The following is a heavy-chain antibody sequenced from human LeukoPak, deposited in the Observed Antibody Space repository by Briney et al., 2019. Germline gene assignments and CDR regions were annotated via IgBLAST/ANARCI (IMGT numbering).Heavy chain of an antibody. Sequence: GGSLRLSCVASGFTFSDFPMIWVRQAPGKGLEWVSTIFPSSVEIHYADSVKGRFTISRDNSRSTLSLQMDSLRAEDTATYYCATYRQIQVPFEFWGQGTLVTVSS. CDR1: GFTFSDFP. CDR3: ATYRQIQVPFEF. J-gene: IGHJ4*02. V-gene: IGHV3-23*01. D-gene: IGHD5-18*01. CDR2: IFPSSVEI.